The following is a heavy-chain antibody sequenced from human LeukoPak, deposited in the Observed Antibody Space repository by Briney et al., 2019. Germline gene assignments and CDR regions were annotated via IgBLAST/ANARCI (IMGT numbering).Heavy chain of an antibody. CDR3: ATRNPHYGDYYIDY. CDR2: INPSGGST. J-gene: IGHJ4*02. Sequence: ASVKVSCKASGYTFNSYGISWVRQAPGQGLEWMGIINPSGGSTSYAQKFQGRVTMTRDTSTSTVYMELSSLRSEDTAVYYCATRNPHYGDYYIDYWGPGTLVTVSS. D-gene: IGHD4-17*01. V-gene: IGHV1-46*02. CDR1: GYTFNSYG.